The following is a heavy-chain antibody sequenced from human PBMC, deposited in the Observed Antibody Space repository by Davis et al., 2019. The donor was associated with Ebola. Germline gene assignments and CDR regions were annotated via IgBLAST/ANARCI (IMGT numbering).Heavy chain of an antibody. CDR3: ARGSGWYTEYYFDY. Sequence: GRSLTPSCPPSASSLGAYAMSWVRPAPVKGLASAASTSYEGSNKYYADSLKGRFTISRDNSQNTLYLQMNSLRAEDTAVYYCARGSGWYTEYYFDYWGQGTLVTVSS. CDR1: ASSLGAYA. J-gene: IGHJ4*02. D-gene: IGHD6-19*01. CDR2: TSYEGSNK. V-gene: IGHV3-30-3*01.